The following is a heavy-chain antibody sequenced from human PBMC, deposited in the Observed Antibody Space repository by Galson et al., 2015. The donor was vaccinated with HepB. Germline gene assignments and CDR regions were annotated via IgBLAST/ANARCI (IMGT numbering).Heavy chain of an antibody. J-gene: IGHJ6*04. Sequence: SLRLSCAASGFTFSSYSMNWVRQAPGKGLEWVPSISRSSSYIYYADSVKGRFTISRDNAKNSLYLQMNRLRGEDTAGYYCARDASAPPQDVWGKGTTVTVSS. CDR1: GFTFSSYS. CDR3: ARDASAPPQDV. CDR2: ISRSSSYI. V-gene: IGHV3-21*01.